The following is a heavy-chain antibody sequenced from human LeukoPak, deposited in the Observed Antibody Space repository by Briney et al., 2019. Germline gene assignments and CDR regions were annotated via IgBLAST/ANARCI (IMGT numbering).Heavy chain of an antibody. Sequence: SETLSLTCAVSGGSISSSNWWSWVRQPPGKGLEWIGEIYHSGSTNYNPSLKSRVTISVDKSKNQFSLKLSSVTAADTAVYYCARGPGMVRGSPFGILFDYWGQGTLVTVSS. CDR3: ARGPGMVRGSPFGILFDY. V-gene: IGHV4-4*02. J-gene: IGHJ4*02. CDR1: GGSISSSNW. CDR2: IYHSGST. D-gene: IGHD3-10*01.